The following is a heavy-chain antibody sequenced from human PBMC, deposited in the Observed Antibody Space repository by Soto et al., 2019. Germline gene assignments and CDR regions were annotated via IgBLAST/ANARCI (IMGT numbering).Heavy chain of an antibody. Sequence: GGSLRLSCAASGFTFSSHEMNWVRQAPGKGLEWVSYISSSGGSTYYADSVKGRFTISRDNAKNSLFLQMNSLRAEDTAIYYCARVTPGQQVFRFDPWGQGTLVTVSS. J-gene: IGHJ5*02. D-gene: IGHD6-13*01. CDR3: ARVTPGQQVFRFDP. V-gene: IGHV3-48*03. CDR1: GFTFSSHE. CDR2: ISSSGGST.